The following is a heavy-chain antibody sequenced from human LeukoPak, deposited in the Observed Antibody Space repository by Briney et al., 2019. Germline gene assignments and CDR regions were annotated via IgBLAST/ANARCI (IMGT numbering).Heavy chain of an antibody. CDR3: ARDSSYSSSLYYFEY. CDR2: INPHSGGT. CDR1: GYTSTDYY. J-gene: IGHJ4*02. D-gene: IGHD6-6*01. V-gene: IGHV1-2*02. Sequence: ASVKVSCKASGYTSTDYYMHWVRQAPGQGLEWMGWINPHSGGTNYAQKFQGRVTMTRDTSISTVYMEVSRLRSDDTAVYYCARDSSYSSSLYYFEYWGQGTLVTVSS.